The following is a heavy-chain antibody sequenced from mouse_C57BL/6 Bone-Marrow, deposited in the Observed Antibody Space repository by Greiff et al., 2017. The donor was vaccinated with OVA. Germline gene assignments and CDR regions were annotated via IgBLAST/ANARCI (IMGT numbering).Heavy chain of an antibody. D-gene: IGHD2-4*01. CDR1: EYDFPSHD. Sequence: EVQVVESGGGLVQPGASLKLSCASNEYDFPSHDMSWVRKTPETRLALVAAITSDGGSTYYPDTMERRFIISRDNTKKTLYLQMSSLRSEDTALYYCARHADYAWFAYWGQGTLVTVSA. CDR2: ITSDGGST. J-gene: IGHJ3*01. CDR3: ARHADYAWFAY. V-gene: IGHV5-2*01.